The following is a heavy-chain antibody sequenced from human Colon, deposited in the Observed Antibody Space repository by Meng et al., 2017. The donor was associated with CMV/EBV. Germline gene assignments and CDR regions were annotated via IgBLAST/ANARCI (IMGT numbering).Heavy chain of an antibody. J-gene: IGHJ5*02. CDR1: GFIFSDYY. D-gene: IGHD3-16*01. CDR3: VKGHTMINP. CDR2: ISPTGSDT. V-gene: IGHV3-11*05. Sequence: VQLGQSGGGLVEPGGSPGLSCAASGFIFSDYYMTWIREAPGKGLEWVSYISPTGSDTNYADSVRGRFTISRDNAKNSLFLQMSSLTAEDTAVYYCVKGHTMINPWGQGTLVTVSS.